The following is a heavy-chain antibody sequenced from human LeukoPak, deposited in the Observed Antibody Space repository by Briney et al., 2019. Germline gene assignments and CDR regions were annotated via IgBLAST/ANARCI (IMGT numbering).Heavy chain of an antibody. CDR2: VSAYNGNT. CDR3: ARDVIAAAGTVNWFDP. Sequence: ASAKVSCKASGYTFTSYGISWVRQAPGQGLEWMGWVSAYNGNTNYAQKLQGRVTMTTDTSTSTAYMELRSLRSDDTAVYYCARDVIAAAGTVNWFDPWGQGTLVTVFS. D-gene: IGHD6-13*01. V-gene: IGHV1-18*01. CDR1: GYTFTSYG. J-gene: IGHJ5*02.